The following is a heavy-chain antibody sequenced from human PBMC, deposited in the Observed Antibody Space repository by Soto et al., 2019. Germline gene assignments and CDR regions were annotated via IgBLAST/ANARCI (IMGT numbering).Heavy chain of an antibody. CDR3: ARGVLVVMGGYYNMDV. D-gene: IGHD2-15*01. V-gene: IGHV1-69*06. J-gene: IGHJ6*02. Sequence: QVQLVQSGAEVKKPGSSVKVSCKASGDNFNTYVFTWVRQAPGQGLEWMGGINGLFGTRNYAQKFPGRVTITADKSTNIGYMELSGLRSEDTAVYYCARGVLVVMGGYYNMDVWGQGTTVTVSS. CDR2: INGLFGTR. CDR1: GDNFNTYV.